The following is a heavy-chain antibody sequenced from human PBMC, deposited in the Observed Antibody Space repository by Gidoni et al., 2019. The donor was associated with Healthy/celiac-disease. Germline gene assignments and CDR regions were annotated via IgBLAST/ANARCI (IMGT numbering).Heavy chain of an antibody. CDR2: ISSSSSYI. CDR3: ARLWAAAAFDY. J-gene: IGHJ4*02. Sequence: EVQLVESGGGLVKPGGSLRLSCAASGFTFSSYSMHWVRQAPGKGLEWVSSISSSSSYIYYADSVKGRFTISRDNAKNSLYLQMNSLRAEDTAVYYCARLWAAAAFDYWGQGTLVTVSS. D-gene: IGHD6-13*01. CDR1: GFTFSSYS. V-gene: IGHV3-21*01.